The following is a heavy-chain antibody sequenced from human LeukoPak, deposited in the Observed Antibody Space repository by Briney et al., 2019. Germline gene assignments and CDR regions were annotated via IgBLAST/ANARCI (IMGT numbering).Heavy chain of an antibody. V-gene: IGHV3-15*01. CDR3: TTAIFGVVIDY. J-gene: IGHJ4*02. D-gene: IGHD3-3*01. CDR1: GFSFNGAW. CDR2: VKGKIDGGTT. Sequence: GGSHRLSCATSGFSFNGAWMSWVRQAPGKGLEWVGRVKGKIDGGTTDYAAPVKGRFIISRVDSKNTLYLQMNSLKTEDTAVYYCTTAIFGVVIDYWGQGTLVTVSS.